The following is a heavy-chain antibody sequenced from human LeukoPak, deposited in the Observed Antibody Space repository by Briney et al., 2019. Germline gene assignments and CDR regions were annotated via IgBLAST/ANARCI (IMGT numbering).Heavy chain of an antibody. V-gene: IGHV3-23*01. J-gene: IGHJ5*02. CDR3: AKRGLRGNWFHP. D-gene: IGHD4-17*01. CDR2: INGAGNSS. CDR1: GFTFNLYA. Sequence: GGSLRLSCAASGFTFNLYAINWVRQAPGKGLEWGSSINGAGNSSYYADSLRGRFTVSRDNSKNTLYLQMNSLRAEDTAVYYCAKRGLRGNWFHPWGQGTLVTVSS.